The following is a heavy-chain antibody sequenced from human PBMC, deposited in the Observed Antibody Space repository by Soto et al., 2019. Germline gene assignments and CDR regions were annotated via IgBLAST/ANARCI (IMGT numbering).Heavy chain of an antibody. V-gene: IGHV4-34*01. J-gene: IGHJ4*02. CDR2: INHSGST. Sequence: VQLQQWGAGLLKPSETLSLTCAVYGGSFSGYYWSWIRQPPGKGLEWLGEINHSGSTNYNPSLKSRVTISVDTAKNPFSLKLSSVTAADTAVYYCARGDGRNFDYWGQGTLVTVSS. CDR1: GGSFSGYY. CDR3: ARGDGRNFDY.